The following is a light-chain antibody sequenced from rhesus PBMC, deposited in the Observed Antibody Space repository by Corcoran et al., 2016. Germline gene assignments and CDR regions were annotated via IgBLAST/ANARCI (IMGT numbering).Light chain of an antibody. CDR2: MAY. CDR1: ENVNNY. CDR3: QHGYGTPRT. Sequence: DIQMTQSPSSLSASVGDRVTITCRASENVNNYLNWSQQKQRKAPNLLLYMAYTLQSGVPPRFSGSGSGTDYTLTISRLQPEDVATYYCQHGYGTPRTFGQGTKVEIK. J-gene: IGKJ1*01. V-gene: IGKV1-74*01.